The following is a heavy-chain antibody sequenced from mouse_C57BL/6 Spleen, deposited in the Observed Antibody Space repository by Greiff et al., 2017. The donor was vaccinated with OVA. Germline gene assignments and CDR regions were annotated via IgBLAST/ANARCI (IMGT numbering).Heavy chain of an antibody. CDR2: IDPDTGGP. CDR3: TRRTTGSYFDV. Sequence: VQLQQSGAELVRPGASVTLSCKASGYTFTDYEMHWVTQTPVHGLEWIGAIDPDTGGPAYNQKFKGKAILTADKSSSTADMELRSLTSEDAAVYYCTRRTTGSYFDVWGTGTTVTVSA. V-gene: IGHV1-15*01. CDR1: GYTFTDYE. J-gene: IGHJ1*03. D-gene: IGHD1-1*01.